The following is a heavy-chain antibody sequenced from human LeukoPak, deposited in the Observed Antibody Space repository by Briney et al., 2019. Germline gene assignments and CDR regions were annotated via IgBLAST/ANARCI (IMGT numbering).Heavy chain of an antibody. D-gene: IGHD4-17*01. CDR1: GFTFSSYS. J-gene: IGHJ3*01. V-gene: IGHV3-21*01. Sequence: GGSLRLSCSVPGFTFSSYSMTWVRQAPGKGLHGVSSISGGGSYIFYADSVEGRFSVSRDNAKNSVFLQMNSLRAEDTAVYYCARGLGDYDAFDVWGHGTRVTVAS. CDR2: ISGGGSYI. CDR3: ARGLGDYDAFDV.